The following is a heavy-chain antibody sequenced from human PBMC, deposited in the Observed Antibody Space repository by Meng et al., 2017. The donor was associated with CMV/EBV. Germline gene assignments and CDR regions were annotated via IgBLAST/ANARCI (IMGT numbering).Heavy chain of an antibody. CDR2: IYWDDDK. CDR1: GFSLSTSGVG. Sequence: QITFQESGPTLVKTTQTLTLTCTFSGFSLSTSGVGVGWNRQPPGKALEWLALIYWDDDKRYSPSLKSRLTITKDTSKNPVVLTMTNMDPVDTATYYCARLYDSSGYYLGYFDYWGQGTLVTVSS. J-gene: IGHJ4*02. CDR3: ARLYDSSGYYLGYFDY. D-gene: IGHD3-22*01. V-gene: IGHV2-5*02.